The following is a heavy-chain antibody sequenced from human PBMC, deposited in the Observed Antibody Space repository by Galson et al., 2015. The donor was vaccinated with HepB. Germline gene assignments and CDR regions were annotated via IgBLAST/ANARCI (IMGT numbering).Heavy chain of an antibody. CDR1: GFTFSNYA. CDR3: VRVGISGTFDL. D-gene: IGHD1-20*01. V-gene: IGHV3-74*01. J-gene: IGHJ3*01. CDR2: VKNDGSST. Sequence: SLRLSCAASGFTFSNYAMSWVRQGPGKGPVWVSCVKNDGSSTNYADSVKGRFTVSRDNAKNTLYLQMNSLRADDTAVYYCVRVGISGTFDLWGHGTKVTVSS.